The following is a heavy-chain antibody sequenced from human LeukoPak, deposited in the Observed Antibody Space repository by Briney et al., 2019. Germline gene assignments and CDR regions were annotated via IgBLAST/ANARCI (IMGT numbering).Heavy chain of an antibody. CDR1: GFTISTYD. CDR2: ISSSGSTI. CDR3: ARATSGNGMDV. V-gene: IGHV3-48*03. Sequence: GGSLRLSCAASGFTISTYDINWVSQAPGRGLEWVSYISSSGSTIYYADSVKGRFTISRDNAKNLVYLQMNSLRVEDTAVYYCARATSGNGMDVWGKGTTVTVSS. J-gene: IGHJ6*04. D-gene: IGHD1-26*01.